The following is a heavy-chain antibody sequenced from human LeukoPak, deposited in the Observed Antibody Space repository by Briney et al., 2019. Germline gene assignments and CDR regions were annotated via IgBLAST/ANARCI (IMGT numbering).Heavy chain of an antibody. CDR2: ISYDGSNK. J-gene: IGHJ4*02. CDR1: GFTLSSYA. V-gene: IGHV3-30-3*01. CDR3: ARDGGAAAGIDY. Sequence: GGSLRLSCAASGFTLSSYAMHWVRQAPGKGLEWVAVISYDGSNKYYADSVKGRFTISRDNSKNTLYLQMNSLRAEDTVVYYCARDGGAAAGIDYWGQGTLVTVSS. D-gene: IGHD6-13*01.